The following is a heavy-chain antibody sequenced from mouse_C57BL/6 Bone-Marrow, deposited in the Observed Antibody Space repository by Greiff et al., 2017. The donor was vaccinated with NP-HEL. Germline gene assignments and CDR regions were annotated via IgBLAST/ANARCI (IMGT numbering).Heavy chain of an antibody. CDR1: GFTFSDYG. CDR2: ISSGSSTI. CDR3: ARNQTGTWFAY. V-gene: IGHV5-17*01. J-gene: IGHJ3*01. Sequence: EVQVVESGGGLVKPGGSLKLSCAASGFTFSDYGMHWVRQAPEKGLEWVAYISSGSSTIYYADTVKGRFTISRDNAKNTLFLQMTSLRSEDTAMYYCARNQTGTWFAYWGQGTLVTVSA. D-gene: IGHD4-1*01.